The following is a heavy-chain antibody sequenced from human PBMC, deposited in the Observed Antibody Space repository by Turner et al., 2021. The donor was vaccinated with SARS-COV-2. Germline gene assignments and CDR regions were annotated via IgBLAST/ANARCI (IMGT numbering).Heavy chain of an antibody. CDR1: GFTFRKYW. J-gene: IGHJ3*02. D-gene: IGHD6-13*01. V-gene: IGHV3-7*04. CDR2: IKQDGSEK. Sequence: VQLVESGGGLVQPGGYLRLSCAASGFTFRKYWMSWVRQAPGKGLEWVANIKQDGSEKYYVDSVKGRFTISRDNARNSLYLQMNSLRAEDTGVFYCARDNGYSSSCYSVGFDIWGQGTMVTVSS. CDR3: ARDNGYSSSCYSVGFDI.